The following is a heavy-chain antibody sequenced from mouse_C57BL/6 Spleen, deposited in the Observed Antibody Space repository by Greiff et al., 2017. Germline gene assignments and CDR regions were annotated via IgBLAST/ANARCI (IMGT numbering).Heavy chain of an antibody. CDR3: AKNLYDGYYCAMDY. D-gene: IGHD2-3*01. CDR1: GFSLTSYG. Sequence: VQLKESGPGLVQPSQSLSITCTVSGFSLTSYGVHWVRQSPGKGLEWLGVIWRGGSTDYNAAFMSRLSITKDNSKSQVFFKMNSLQADDTAIYYCAKNLYDGYYCAMDYWGQGTSVTVSS. CDR2: IWRGGST. V-gene: IGHV2-5*01. J-gene: IGHJ4*01.